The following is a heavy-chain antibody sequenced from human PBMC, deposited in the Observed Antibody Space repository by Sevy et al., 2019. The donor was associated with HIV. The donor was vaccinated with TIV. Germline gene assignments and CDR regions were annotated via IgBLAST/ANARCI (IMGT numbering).Heavy chain of an antibody. V-gene: IGHV3-23*01. CDR1: GFTFGYFA. CDR3: AKDTSGWYDALDQ. CDR2: ISTNGATS. J-gene: IGHJ4*02. Sequence: GGSLRLSCEVSGFTFGYFAMSWVRQAPGKGLEWVSGISTNGATSHYAASVRGRFTISRDNSKNRMYLQMSSLGAEDTAQYYCAKDTSGWYDALDQWGQGTLVTVSS. D-gene: IGHD6-19*01.